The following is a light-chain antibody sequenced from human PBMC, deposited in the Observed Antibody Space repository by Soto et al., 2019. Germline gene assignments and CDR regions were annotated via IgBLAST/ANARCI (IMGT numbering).Light chain of an antibody. Sequence: NFMLTQPHSVSESPGKTVTISCNHSSGSIASNYVQWYQQRPGSSPTTVIYEDNQRPSGVPDRFSGSIDSSSNSASLTISGLKTEDEADYYCQSYDSNNHGVFGGGTKLTVL. V-gene: IGLV6-57*01. CDR3: QSYDSNNHGV. CDR2: EDN. CDR1: SGSIASNY. J-gene: IGLJ3*02.